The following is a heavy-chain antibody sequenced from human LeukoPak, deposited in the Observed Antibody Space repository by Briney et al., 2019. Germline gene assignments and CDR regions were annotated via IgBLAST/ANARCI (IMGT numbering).Heavy chain of an antibody. CDR1: GFTFSSYW. J-gene: IGHJ6*02. D-gene: IGHD3-16*01. V-gene: IGHV3-7*01. CDR2: IKQDGSEK. Sequence: GGSLRLSCAASGFTFSSYWMSWVRQAPGKGLEWVANIKQDGSEKYYVDSVKGRFTISRDNAKNSLYLQMSSLRAEDTAVYYCARDSSYDYYYYFGMDVWGQGTTVTVSS. CDR3: ARDSSYDYYYYFGMDV.